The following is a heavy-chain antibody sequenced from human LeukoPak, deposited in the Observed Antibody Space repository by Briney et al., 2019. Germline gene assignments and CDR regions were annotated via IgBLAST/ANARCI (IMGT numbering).Heavy chain of an antibody. J-gene: IGHJ4*02. V-gene: IGHV4-38-2*02. D-gene: IGHD3-22*01. CDR1: GYSISSGYY. CDR3: ARAQNDSSGYHYFDY. Sequence: SETLSLTCTVSGYSISSGYYWGWIRQPPGKGLEWIGSIYHSGSTYYNPSLKSRVTISVDTSKNQFSLKLSSVTAADTAVYYCARAQNDSSGYHYFDYWGQGTLVTVSS. CDR2: IYHSGST.